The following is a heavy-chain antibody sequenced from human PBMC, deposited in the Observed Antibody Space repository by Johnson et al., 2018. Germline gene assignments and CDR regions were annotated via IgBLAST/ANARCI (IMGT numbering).Heavy chain of an antibody. CDR1: GFSFGDSA. D-gene: IGHD2-2*01. J-gene: IGHJ6*03. V-gene: IGHV3-49*03. Sequence: QLVQSGGGLVQPGRSLXLSCSASGFSFGDSAMSWFRQAPGKGLEWVGFIKSKAFGGTTEDAASVRGRFAISRDDSKSIAYLQINSLKTEDTAVYYCPRARREYQLPYFYYYMDVWGKGTTVTVS. CDR2: IKSKAFGGTT. CDR3: PRARREYQLPYFYYYMDV.